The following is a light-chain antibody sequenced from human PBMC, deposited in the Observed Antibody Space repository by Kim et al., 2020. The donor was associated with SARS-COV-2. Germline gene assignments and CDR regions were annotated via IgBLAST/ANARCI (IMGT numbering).Light chain of an antibody. Sequence: ASVGDRVTITCRASQGIRNELGWYQQKPGRAPNRLIYGASTLQSGGPSRFSGSGSGTEFTLTISSVQPEDFATYYCLQHNNYPLTFGQGTKVEIK. CDR1: QGIRNE. J-gene: IGKJ4*01. V-gene: IGKV1-17*01. CDR3: LQHNNYPLT. CDR2: GAS.